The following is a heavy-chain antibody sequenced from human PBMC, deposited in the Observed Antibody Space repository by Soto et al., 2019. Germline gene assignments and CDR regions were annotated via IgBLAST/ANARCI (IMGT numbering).Heavy chain of an antibody. J-gene: IGHJ5*02. CDR1: GGSFSGHY. Sequence: SETLSLTCAVYGGSFSGHYWSWIRQPPGKGLEWIGEINHSGSTNYNPSLKSRVTISVDTSKNQFSLKLSSVTAADTAVYYCARGGGYCSGGSCSEIWFDPWGQGTLVTVSS. CDR2: INHSGST. V-gene: IGHV4-34*01. CDR3: ARGGGYCSGGSCSEIWFDP. D-gene: IGHD2-15*01.